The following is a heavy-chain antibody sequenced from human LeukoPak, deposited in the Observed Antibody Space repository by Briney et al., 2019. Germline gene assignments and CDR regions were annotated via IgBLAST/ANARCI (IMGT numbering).Heavy chain of an antibody. CDR2: INTSGRTI. CDR3: AELGITMIGGV. D-gene: IGHD3-10*02. V-gene: IGHV3-48*03. J-gene: IGHJ6*04. CDR1: GFTFSSYE. Sequence: GGSLRLSCAASGFTFSSYEMNWVRQAPGKGLEWISYINTSGRTIFYADSVKGRFTISRDNAKNSLSLQMNSLRAEDTAVYYCAELGITMIGGVWGKGTTVTISS.